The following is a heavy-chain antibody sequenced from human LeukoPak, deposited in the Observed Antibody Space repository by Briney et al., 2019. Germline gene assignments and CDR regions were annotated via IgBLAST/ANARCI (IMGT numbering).Heavy chain of an antibody. V-gene: IGHV3-7*01. J-gene: IGHJ5*02. CDR3: ARHLYTMLRGVITNWFDP. CDR1: GFTFSTYW. Sequence: GGSLRLSCTGSGFTFSTYWMTWIRQAPGKGLEWVANIKQDGSEEYYVDSVKGRFTISRDNAKSSLYLQMNSLRAEDTAVYYCARHLYTMLRGVITNWFDPWGQGTLVTVSS. D-gene: IGHD3-10*01. CDR2: IKQDGSEE.